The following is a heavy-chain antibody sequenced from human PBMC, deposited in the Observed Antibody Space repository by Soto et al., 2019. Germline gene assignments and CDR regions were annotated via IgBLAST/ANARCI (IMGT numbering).Heavy chain of an antibody. CDR2: IYYSGST. Sequence: SETLSLTCTVSGGSISSGGYYWSWIRQHPGKGLEWIGYIYYSGSTYYNPSLKSRVTISVDTSKNQFSLKLSSVTAADTTVYYCAGDTSGDEVGDLYYYYYMDVWGKGTTVTVSS. D-gene: IGHD3-10*01. V-gene: IGHV4-31*03. CDR1: GGSISSGGYY. CDR3: AGDTSGDEVGDLYYYYYMDV. J-gene: IGHJ6*03.